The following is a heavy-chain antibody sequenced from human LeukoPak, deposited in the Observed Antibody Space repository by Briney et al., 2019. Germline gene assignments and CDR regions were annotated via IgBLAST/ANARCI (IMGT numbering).Heavy chain of an antibody. D-gene: IGHD2-2*01. CDR3: ASSPPTSSYYYYYTDV. J-gene: IGHJ6*03. V-gene: IGHV1-69*13. CDR1: GGTFSSYA. CDR2: IIPIFGTA. Sequence: SVKVSCKASGGTFSSYAISWVRQAPGQGLEWMGGIIPIFGTANYAQKFQGRVTITADESTSTAYMELSSLRSEDTAVYYCASSPPTSSYYYYYTDVWGKGTTVTVSS.